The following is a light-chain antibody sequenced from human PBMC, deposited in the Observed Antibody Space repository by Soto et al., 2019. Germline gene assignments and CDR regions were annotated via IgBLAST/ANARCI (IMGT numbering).Light chain of an antibody. V-gene: IGKV3-20*01. J-gene: IGKJ1*01. CDR2: DAS. CDR1: QSISSFY. Sequence: EIVLTQSPGTLSLSPGERATLSCRASQSISSFYLAWYQQTPGQAPRLLIYDASSRAAGIPDRFSGCWSGKDFTLTISRLEPEDFRVYYCQQNGGSPRTFGQGTNVEIK. CDR3: QQNGGSPRT.